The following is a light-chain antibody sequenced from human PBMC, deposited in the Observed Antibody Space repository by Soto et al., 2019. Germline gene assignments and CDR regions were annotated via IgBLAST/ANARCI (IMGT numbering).Light chain of an antibody. CDR2: GAS. CDR1: QSVGTSY. J-gene: IGKJ1*01. CDR3: QQYGSSPRT. Sequence: IVLTQSPGTLSLSPGERATLSCRASQSVGTSYLAWYQQKPGQAPRLLIYGASSRATGIPDRFSGSGSGTDFTLTISRLEPEDFAVYYCQQYGSSPRTFSQGTKV. V-gene: IGKV3-20*01.